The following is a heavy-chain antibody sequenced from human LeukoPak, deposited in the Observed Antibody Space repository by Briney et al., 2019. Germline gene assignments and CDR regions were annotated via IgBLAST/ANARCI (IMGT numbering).Heavy chain of an antibody. Sequence: GGSLRLSCAASGFTFSSYSMNWVRRAPGKGLEWVSSISSSSSYIYYADSVKGRFTISRDNAKNSLYLQMNSLRAEDTAVYYCAGGSGYDRDPIYWGQGTLVTVSS. CDR2: ISSSSSYI. CDR1: GFTFSSYS. CDR3: AGGSGYDRDPIY. J-gene: IGHJ4*02. D-gene: IGHD5-12*01. V-gene: IGHV3-21*01.